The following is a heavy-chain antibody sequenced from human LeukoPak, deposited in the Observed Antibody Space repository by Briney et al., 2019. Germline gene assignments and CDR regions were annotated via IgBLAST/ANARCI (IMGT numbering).Heavy chain of an antibody. D-gene: IGHD3-22*01. V-gene: IGHV3-7*03. CDR2: IKQDGSEE. CDR1: GFIFKSYW. Sequence: GGSLRLSCAASGFIFKSYWMSWVRQAPGKGLEWVANIKQDGSEENYVDSVRGRFTISRDNAKKSLYLQMNSLRVEDTAVYYCAKGLPYESRAYYDRLFDEWGQGTLVTVSS. J-gene: IGHJ4*02. CDR3: AKGLPYESRAYYDRLFDE.